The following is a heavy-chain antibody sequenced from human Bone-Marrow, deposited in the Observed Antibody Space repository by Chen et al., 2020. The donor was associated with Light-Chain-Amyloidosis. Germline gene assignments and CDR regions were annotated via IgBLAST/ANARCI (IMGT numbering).Heavy chain of an antibody. V-gene: IGHV1-8*01. J-gene: IGHJ2*01. CDR1: GYTFTNYD. CDR3: ARCNIMVRGALERYFDL. CDR2: MNPNSGNT. Sequence: QVQLVQSGAEVKKPGASVKVSCKASGYTFTNYDVNWLRQAPGQGPEWMAWMNPNSGNTGYAQKFQGRVTLTRGTSISTAYMELSSLTSEDTAVYYCARCNIMVRGALERYFDLWGRGTLVTVSS. D-gene: IGHD3-10*01.